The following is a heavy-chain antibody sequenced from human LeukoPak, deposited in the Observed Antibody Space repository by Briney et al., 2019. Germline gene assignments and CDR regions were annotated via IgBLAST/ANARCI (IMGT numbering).Heavy chain of an antibody. D-gene: IGHD2-2*01. V-gene: IGHV3-9*01. CDR2: ISWNSGSI. Sequence: GGSLRLSCAASGFTFDDYAMHWVRQAPGKGLEWVSGISWNSGSIGYADSVKGRLTISRDNAKNSLYLQMNSLRAEDTALYYCAKDRTRYCSSTSCYAERYFDYWGQGTLVTVSS. J-gene: IGHJ4*02. CDR3: AKDRTRYCSSTSCYAERYFDY. CDR1: GFTFDDYA.